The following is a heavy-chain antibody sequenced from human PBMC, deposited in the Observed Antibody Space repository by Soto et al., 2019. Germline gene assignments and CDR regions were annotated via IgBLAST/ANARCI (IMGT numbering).Heavy chain of an antibody. D-gene: IGHD3-10*01. CDR1: GGSISRSVYY. CDR2: IHNSGTT. J-gene: IGHJ2*01. V-gene: IGHV4-31*11. Sequence: QVQLQESGPGLVKPSQTLSLTCAVSGGSISRSVYYCNWIRQHPGKGLEWIGYIHNSGTTYYKPSLKSRLTFSVDTSKNQFSLKLSSVTTADTAVYYCARDPIVRGLVGWYFDLWGRGTLVTVSS. CDR3: ARDPIVRGLVGWYFDL.